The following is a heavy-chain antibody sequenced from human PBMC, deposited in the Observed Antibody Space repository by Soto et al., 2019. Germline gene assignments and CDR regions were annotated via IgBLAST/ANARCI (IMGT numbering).Heavy chain of an antibody. J-gene: IGHJ4*02. D-gene: IGHD3-22*01. CDR1: GYTFTSYD. CDR3: AREVYYYDSSGHYYFGY. Sequence: ASVKVSCKASGYTFTSYDINWVRQATGQGLEWMGWMNPNSGNTGYAQKFQGRVTMTRNTSISTAYMELSSLRSEDTAVYYCAREVYYYDSSGHYYFGYWGQGTLVTVPS. CDR2: MNPNSGNT. V-gene: IGHV1-8*01.